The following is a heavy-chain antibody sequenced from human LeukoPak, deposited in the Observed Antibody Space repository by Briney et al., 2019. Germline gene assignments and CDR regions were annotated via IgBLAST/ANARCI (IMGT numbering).Heavy chain of an antibody. CDR2: ISPSGSST. CDR1: GYTFTSYY. V-gene: IGHV1-46*01. CDR3: ARVSPRENYSGSDLYHFDH. D-gene: IGHD3-10*01. J-gene: IGHJ4*02. Sequence: AASVKVSCKASGYTFTSYYIHWVRQAPGQGLEWMGIISPSGSSTRYAQKFQGRVTMTRDTSTSTVYMELSSLRSEDTAVYYCARVSPRENYSGSDLYHFDHWGQGTLVTVSS.